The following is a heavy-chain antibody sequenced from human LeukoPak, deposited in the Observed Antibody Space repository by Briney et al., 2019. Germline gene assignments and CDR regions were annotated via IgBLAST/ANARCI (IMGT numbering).Heavy chain of an antibody. CDR2: INPNSGGT. Sequence: ASVKVSFKASGYTCTCYYMHWVRQAPGQGLEWMGWINPNSGGTNYAQKFQGRVTMTRDKSISTAYMELSRLRSDDTAVYYCASSIAVAGTGFDYWRQGTLVSVSS. CDR3: ASSIAVAGTGFDY. J-gene: IGHJ4*02. D-gene: IGHD6-19*01. CDR1: GYTCTCYY. V-gene: IGHV1-2*02.